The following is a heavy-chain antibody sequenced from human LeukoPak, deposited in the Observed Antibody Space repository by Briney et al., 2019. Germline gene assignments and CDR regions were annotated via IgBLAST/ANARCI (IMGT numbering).Heavy chain of an antibody. V-gene: IGHV3-7*01. CDR3: ARDYQQLAPPGAH. CDR2: IKQDGSEK. D-gene: IGHD6-13*01. J-gene: IGHJ4*02. Sequence: GGSLRLSCAASGFTFSSYWMSWVRQAPGKGLEWVANIKQDGSEKYYLDSVKGRFTISRDNAKNSLYLQMNSLRAEDTAMYFCARDYQQLAPPGAHWGQGTLVTVSS. CDR1: GFTFSSYW.